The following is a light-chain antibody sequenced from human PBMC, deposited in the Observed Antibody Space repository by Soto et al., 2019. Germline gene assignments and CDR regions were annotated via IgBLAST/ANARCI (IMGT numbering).Light chain of an antibody. CDR3: QKYNSAPLT. J-gene: IGKJ4*01. V-gene: IGKV1-27*01. CDR1: QSISSW. Sequence: DIQMTQSPSTLSASVGDRVTITCRASQSISSWLAWYQQKPGKAPKLLIYAASTLQAGVPSRFSGSGSGTDFTLTISSLQPEDVAAYYCQKYNSAPLTFXGGTKVDIK. CDR2: AAS.